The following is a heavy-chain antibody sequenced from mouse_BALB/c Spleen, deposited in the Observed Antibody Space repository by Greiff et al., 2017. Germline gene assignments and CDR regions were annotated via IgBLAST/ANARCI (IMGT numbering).Heavy chain of an antibody. CDR1: GFNIKDTY. J-gene: IGHJ4*01. V-gene: IGHV14-3*02. CDR3: DTTVVYYAMDY. CDR2: IDPANGNT. D-gene: IGHD1-1*02. Sequence: EVKVVESGAELVKPGASVKLSCTASGFNIKDTYMPWVKQRPEQGLEWIGRIDPANGNTKYDPKFQGKATITADTSSNTAYLQLSSLTSEDTAVYYCDTTVVYYAMDYWGQGTPVTVSS.